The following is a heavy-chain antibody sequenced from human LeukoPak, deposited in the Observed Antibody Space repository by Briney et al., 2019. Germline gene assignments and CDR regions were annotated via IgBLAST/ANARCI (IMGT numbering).Heavy chain of an antibody. CDR3: AKDVRGDGHRYFVY. CDR1: EFNVHNNR. V-gene: IGHV3-30*02. J-gene: IGHJ4*02. Sequence: AGSIKRWCTASEFNVHNNRIKWVRQAQGKGLDMVAFIGYDGTTKYFGASVKGRFTISRDTSKNTVYLQMNTLRLEDTAVYYCAKDVRGDGHRYFVYWGQGTLVTVSS. CDR2: IGYDGTTK. D-gene: IGHD5-24*01.